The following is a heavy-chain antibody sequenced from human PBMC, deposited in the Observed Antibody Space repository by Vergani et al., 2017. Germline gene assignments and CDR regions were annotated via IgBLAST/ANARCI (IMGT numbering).Heavy chain of an antibody. CDR2: IYYSGST. D-gene: IGHD1-7*01. Sequence: QVQLQQWGAGLLKPSETLSLTCAVYGGSFSGYYWSWIRQPPGKGLEWIGYIYYSGSTYYNPSLKSRVTISVDTSKNQFSLKLSSVTAADTAVYYCARPPGGYNWNYVSWFDPWGQGTLVTVSS. CDR1: GGSFSGYY. J-gene: IGHJ5*02. CDR3: ARPPGGYNWNYVSWFDP. V-gene: IGHV4-34*01.